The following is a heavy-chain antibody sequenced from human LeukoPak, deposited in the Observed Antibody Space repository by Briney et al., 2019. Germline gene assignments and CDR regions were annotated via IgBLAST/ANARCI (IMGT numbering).Heavy chain of an antibody. J-gene: IGHJ3*02. CDR2: IIPIFGTA. CDR3: ARAGIVGAKKAFDI. V-gene: IGHV1-69*05. D-gene: IGHD1-26*01. Sequence: SVKVSCKASGGTFSSYAISWVRQAPGQGLEWMGGIIPIFGTANYAQKFQGRVTITTDESTSTAYMELSSLRSEDTAVYYCARAGIVGAKKAFDIWAKGQWSPSLQ. CDR1: GGTFSSYA.